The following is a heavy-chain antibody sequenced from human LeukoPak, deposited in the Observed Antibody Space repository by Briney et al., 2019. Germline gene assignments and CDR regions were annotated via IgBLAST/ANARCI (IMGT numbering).Heavy chain of an antibody. D-gene: IGHD3-16*01. CDR1: GFTFSSYE. J-gene: IGHJ4*02. Sequence: PGGSLRLSCVASGFTFSSYEVNWVRQAPGKGLEWVSYISRSGGTIYYADSVKGRFTISRDNAKNTVYLQMNTLRDEDTAVYYCARAVGPFDYWGQGTLVTVSS. CDR2: ISRSGGTI. CDR3: ARAVGPFDY. V-gene: IGHV3-48*03.